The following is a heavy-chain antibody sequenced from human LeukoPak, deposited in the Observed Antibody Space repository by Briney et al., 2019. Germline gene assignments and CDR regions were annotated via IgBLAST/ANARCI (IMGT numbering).Heavy chain of an antibody. V-gene: IGHV1-18*01. D-gene: IGHD3-3*01. J-gene: IGHJ4*02. CDR1: GYTFTSYG. Sequence: GASVKVSCKASGYTFTSYGISWVRQAPGQGLEWMGWISAYNGNTNYAQKLQGRVTMTTDTSTSTAYMELRSLRSDDTAVYYCARSIWSGYYIEAPADYWGQGTLVTVSS. CDR3: ARSIWSGYYIEAPADY. CDR2: ISAYNGNT.